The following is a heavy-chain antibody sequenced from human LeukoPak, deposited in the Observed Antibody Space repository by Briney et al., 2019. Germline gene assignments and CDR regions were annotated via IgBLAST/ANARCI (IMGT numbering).Heavy chain of an antibody. Sequence: GGSLRLSCAASGFTFSSYWMSWVRQAPGKGLEWVANIKQDGSEKYYVDSVKGRFTISRDNAKNSLYLQMSNLRAEDTAVYSCARGGGFDVWGQGATVTVSS. CDR1: GFTFSSYW. D-gene: IGHD2-15*01. J-gene: IGHJ6*02. V-gene: IGHV3-7*03. CDR3: ARGGGFDV. CDR2: IKQDGSEK.